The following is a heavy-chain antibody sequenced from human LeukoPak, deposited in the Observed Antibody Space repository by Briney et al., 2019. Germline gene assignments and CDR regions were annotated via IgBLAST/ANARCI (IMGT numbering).Heavy chain of an antibody. CDR2: VYPDGSP. D-gene: IGHD2/OR15-2a*01. CDR3: TRGLHTSLPFH. Sequence: SETLSLTCTVSGGSICTHFWSWIRQTAAKELEWIGRVYPDGSPNYNPSLESRVTMSRDTSQNQFSLKLRSVTAADTAVYYCTRGLHTSLPFHWGQGTRVTVS. J-gene: IGHJ4*02. V-gene: IGHV4-4*07. CDR1: GGSICTHF.